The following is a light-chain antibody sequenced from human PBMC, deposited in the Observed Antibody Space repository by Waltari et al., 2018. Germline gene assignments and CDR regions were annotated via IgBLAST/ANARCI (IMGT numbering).Light chain of an antibody. CDR2: GAP. V-gene: IGKV1-17*03. CDR3: LQYFDYPVS. Sequence: DFQLTQSPSAMSASVGDRVNITCRASQGITNHLAWFKQKPGKAPQRLMYGAPSLQSGVPSRFSGSGSGTEFTLTISSLQPEDFATYYCLQYFDYPVSFGGGTKVEIK. J-gene: IGKJ4*01. CDR1: QGITNH.